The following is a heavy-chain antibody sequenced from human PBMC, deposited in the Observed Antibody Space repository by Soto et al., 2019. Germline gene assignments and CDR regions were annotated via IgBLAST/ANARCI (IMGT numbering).Heavy chain of an antibody. CDR2: IYHSGST. CDR3: AIDYYDSSGQFDY. CDR1: GYSISSGYY. V-gene: IGHV4-38-2*01. J-gene: IGHJ4*02. D-gene: IGHD3-22*01. Sequence: PSETLSLTCAVSGYSISSGYYWGWIRQPPGKGLEWIGSIYHSGSTYYNPSLKSRVTISVGTSKNQFSLKLSSVTAADTAVYYCAIDYYDSSGQFDYWGQGTLVTVSS.